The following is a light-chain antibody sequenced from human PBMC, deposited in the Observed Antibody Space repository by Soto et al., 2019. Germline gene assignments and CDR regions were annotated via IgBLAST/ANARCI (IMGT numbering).Light chain of an antibody. CDR2: DVT. CDR3: ISYTSSSTRV. J-gene: IGLJ3*02. V-gene: IGLV2-14*01. Sequence: QSALTQPASVSGSPGQSITISCTGTSSDIGGYNFVSWYQQHAGKAPKLIIYDVTYRPSGVSDRFSGSKSGNTASLTLSGLQAEDEADYYCISYTSSSTRVFGGGTKLTVL. CDR1: SSDIGGYNF.